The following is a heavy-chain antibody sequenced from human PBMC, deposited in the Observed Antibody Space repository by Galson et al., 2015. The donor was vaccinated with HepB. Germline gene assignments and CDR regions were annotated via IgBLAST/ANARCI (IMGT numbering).Heavy chain of an antibody. CDR2: ISYDGSNK. V-gene: IGHV3-30*04. Sequence: SLRLSCAASGFTFSSYAMHWVRQAPGKGLEWVAVISYDGSNKYYADSVKGRFTISRDNSKNTLYLQMNSLRAEDTAVYYCARALDYDILTGPIYYYYGMDVWGQGTTVTVSS. D-gene: IGHD3-9*01. J-gene: IGHJ6*02. CDR3: ARALDYDILTGPIYYYYGMDV. CDR1: GFTFSSYA.